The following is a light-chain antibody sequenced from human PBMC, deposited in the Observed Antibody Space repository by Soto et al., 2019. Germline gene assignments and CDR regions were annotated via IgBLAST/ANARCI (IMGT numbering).Light chain of an antibody. CDR3: CSYTSSSTFV. CDR2: DVS. CDR1: SSDVGGYNY. Sequence: QSVLNQPASVSGSPGQSITISCTGTSSDVGGYNYVSWYQQHPGKAPKLMIYDVSNRPSGVSNRFSGSESGNTASLTISGLQAEDEADYYCCSYTSSSTFVFGSGTKVT. V-gene: IGLV2-14*01. J-gene: IGLJ1*01.